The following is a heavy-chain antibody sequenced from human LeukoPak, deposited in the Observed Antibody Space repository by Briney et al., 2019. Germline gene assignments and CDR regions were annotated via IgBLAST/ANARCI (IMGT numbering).Heavy chain of an antibody. D-gene: IGHD3-3*01. V-gene: IGHV1-18*01. CDR1: GYTFTSYD. CDR2: ISAYNGNT. Sequence: VASVKVSCKASGYTFTSYDINWVRQAPGQGLEWMGWISAYNGNTNYAQKLQGRVTMTTDTSTSTAYMELRSLRSDDTAVYYCARDLGVLRFLEGPSWFDPWGQGTLVTVSS. J-gene: IGHJ5*02. CDR3: ARDLGVLRFLEGPSWFDP.